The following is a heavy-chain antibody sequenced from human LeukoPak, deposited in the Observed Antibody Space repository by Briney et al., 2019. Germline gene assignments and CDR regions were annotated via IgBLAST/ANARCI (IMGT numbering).Heavy chain of an antibody. J-gene: IGHJ4*02. D-gene: IGHD2-2*03. V-gene: IGHV3-30*02. CDR3: ASMDIVVVPAAPDFDY. Sequence: GGSLRLSCAASGFTFSSYGMHWVRQAPGKGLEWVAFIWYDGSNKYYADSVKGRFTISRDNSKNTLYLQMNSLRAEDTAVYYCASMDIVVVPAAPDFDYWGQGTLVTVSS. CDR2: IWYDGSNK. CDR1: GFTFSSYG.